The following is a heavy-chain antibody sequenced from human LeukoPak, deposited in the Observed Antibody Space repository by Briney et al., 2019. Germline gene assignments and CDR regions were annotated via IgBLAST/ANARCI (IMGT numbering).Heavy chain of an antibody. Sequence: ASVKVSCKVSGYTLTELSMHWVRQAPGKGLEWMGGFDPEDGETIYAQKFQGRVTMTTDTSTSTAYIELRSLRSDDTAVYYCAREHSYGLGGGGYWGQGTLVTVS. CDR2: FDPEDGET. CDR1: GYTLTELS. CDR3: AREHSYGLGGGGY. J-gene: IGHJ4*02. D-gene: IGHD5-18*01. V-gene: IGHV1-24*01.